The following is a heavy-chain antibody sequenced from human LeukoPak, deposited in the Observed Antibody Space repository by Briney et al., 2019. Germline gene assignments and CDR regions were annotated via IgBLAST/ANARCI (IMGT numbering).Heavy chain of an antibody. CDR2: ISYDGSNK. CDR1: GFTFTRYA. J-gene: IGHJ3*02. V-gene: IGHV3-30-3*01. Sequence: GGSLRLSCVASGFTFTRYAMHWVRQAPGKGLEWVAVISYDGSNKYYADSVKGRFTVSRDNSKNTLYPQMTSQRAEDTAMYYCARDVISRGVIKVYASDNWGQGTMVTVSS. CDR3: ARDVISRGVIKVYASDN. D-gene: IGHD3-10*01.